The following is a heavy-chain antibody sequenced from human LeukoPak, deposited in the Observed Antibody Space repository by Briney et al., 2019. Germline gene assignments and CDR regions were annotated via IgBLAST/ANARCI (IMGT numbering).Heavy chain of an antibody. CDR3: TANFNY. CDR1: GFTFDDYA. J-gene: IGHJ4*02. CDR2: ISWNSGSI. V-gene: IGHV3-9*01. Sequence: GGSLRLSCAASGFTFDDYAMHWVRQAPGKGLEWVSGISWNSGSIGYADSVKGRFTISRDNAKNTLYLHMNSLRAEDTAVYYCTANFNYWGQGTLVTVSS.